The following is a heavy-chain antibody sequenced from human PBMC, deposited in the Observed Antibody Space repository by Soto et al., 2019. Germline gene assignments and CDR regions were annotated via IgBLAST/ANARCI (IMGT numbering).Heavy chain of an antibody. V-gene: IGHV3-49*04. Sequence: GWSLRLSCTSSVFTFGDYAMSWVRQAPGKGLEWVGFIRSKAYGGTTEYAASVKGRFTISRDDSKSIAYLQMNSLKTEDTAAYYCTRDPYGDSNWYYYGMDVWGQGTTVTVP. J-gene: IGHJ6*02. CDR2: IRSKAYGGTT. CDR3: TRDPYGDSNWYYYGMDV. D-gene: IGHD4-17*01. CDR1: VFTFGDYA.